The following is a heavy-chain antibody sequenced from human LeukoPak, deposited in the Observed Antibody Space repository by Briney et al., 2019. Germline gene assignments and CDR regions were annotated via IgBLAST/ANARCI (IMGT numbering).Heavy chain of an antibody. V-gene: IGHV1-69*05. Sequence: GASVKVSCKASGGTFSSYAISWVRQAPGQGLEWMGRIIPIFGTANYAQKFQGRVTITTDESTSTAYMELSSLRSEDTAVYYCATLRGATGTTGWGQGTLVTVSS. CDR2: IIPIFGTA. D-gene: IGHD1-1*01. CDR3: ATLRGATGTTG. CDR1: GGTFSSYA. J-gene: IGHJ4*02.